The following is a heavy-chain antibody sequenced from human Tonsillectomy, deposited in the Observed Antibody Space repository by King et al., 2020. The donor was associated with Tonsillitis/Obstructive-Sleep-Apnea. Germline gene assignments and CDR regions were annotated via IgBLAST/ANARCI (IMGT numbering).Heavy chain of an antibody. CDR3: SEGAVACPFDY. CDR2: ISYDGSNK. CDR1: GFTFSSYA. V-gene: IGHV3-30*04. Sequence: VQLVESGGGVVQPGRSLRLSCAASGFTFSSYAMHWVRQAPGKGLEWVAVISYDGSNKYYADSVKGRFTISRDNSKNTLYLQMNSLRAEDTAVYYCSEGAVACPFDYWGQGTLVTVSS. J-gene: IGHJ4*02. D-gene: IGHD6-19*01.